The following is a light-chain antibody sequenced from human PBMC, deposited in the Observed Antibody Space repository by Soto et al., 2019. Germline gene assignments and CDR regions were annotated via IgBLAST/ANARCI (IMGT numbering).Light chain of an antibody. CDR2: DAF. V-gene: IGKV1-5*01. CDR1: QSVLYSSNNNNW. Sequence: DIVMTQSPDSLTVSLGGRATINCRSSQSVLYSSNNNNWLAWYQQKPGKAPKLLIFDAFNLESGVPFRFSGSGFGTEFTLTISSLQPDDSATYYCQQFKTYSLTFGGGTKVDI. J-gene: IGKJ4*01. CDR3: QQFKTYSLT.